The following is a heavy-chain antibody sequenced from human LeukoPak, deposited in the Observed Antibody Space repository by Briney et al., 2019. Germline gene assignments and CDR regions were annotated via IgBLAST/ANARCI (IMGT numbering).Heavy chain of an antibody. CDR1: GYTFTAYY. V-gene: IGHV1-18*04. CDR3: ARDLGRLDDSSGYYYPYWYFDL. Sequence: GASVKVSCKASGYTFTAYYIHWVRQAPGQGLEWMGWISAYNGNTNYAQKLQGRVTMTTDTSTSTAYMELRSLRSDDTAVYYCARDLGRLDDSSGYYYPYWYFDLWGRGTLVTVSS. J-gene: IGHJ2*01. D-gene: IGHD3-22*01. CDR2: ISAYNGNT.